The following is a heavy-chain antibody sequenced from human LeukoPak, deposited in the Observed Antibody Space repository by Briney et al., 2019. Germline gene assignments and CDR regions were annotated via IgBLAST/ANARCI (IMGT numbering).Heavy chain of an antibody. Sequence: GGSLRLSCTASGFTFGDYAMSWVRQAPGKGLEWVGFIRSKAYGGTTEYAASVKGRITISRDDSKSIAYLQMNSLKTEDTAVYYCTRENMYYFDYWGQGTLVTVSS. CDR2: IRSKAYGGTT. J-gene: IGHJ4*02. D-gene: IGHD2/OR15-2a*01. CDR1: GFTFGDYA. CDR3: TRENMYYFDY. V-gene: IGHV3-49*04.